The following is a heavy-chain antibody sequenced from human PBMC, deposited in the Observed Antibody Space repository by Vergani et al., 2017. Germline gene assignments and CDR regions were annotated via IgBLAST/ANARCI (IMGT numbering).Heavy chain of an antibody. CDR1: GGSFSGYY. CDR3: ARVPVYYDILPASFRGGMDV. D-gene: IGHD3-9*01. V-gene: IGHV4-34*01. J-gene: IGHJ6*02. CDR2: INHSGST. Sequence: QVQLQQWGAGLLKPSETLSLTCAVYGGSFSGYYWGWIRQPPGKGLEWIGEINHSGSTNYNPSLKSRVTISVDTSKNQFSLKLSSVTAAVTAVYYCARVPVYYDILPASFRGGMDVWSQGTTVTVSS.